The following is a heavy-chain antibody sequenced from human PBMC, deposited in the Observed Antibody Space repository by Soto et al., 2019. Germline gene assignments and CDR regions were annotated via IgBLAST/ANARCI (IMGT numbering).Heavy chain of an antibody. D-gene: IGHD6-19*01. CDR3: ARISSGWYSSTTDFDY. Sequence: SFTCTVSGGSISSGGYYWSWIRQHPGKGLEWIGYIYYSGSTYYNPSLKSRVTISVDTSKNQFSLKLSSVTAADTAVYYCARISSGWYSSTTDFDYWGQGTLVTVSS. CDR2: IYYSGST. CDR1: GGSISSGGYY. J-gene: IGHJ4*02. V-gene: IGHV4-31*03.